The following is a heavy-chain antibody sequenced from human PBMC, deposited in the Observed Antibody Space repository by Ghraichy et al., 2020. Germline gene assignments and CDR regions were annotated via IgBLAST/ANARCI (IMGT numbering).Heavy chain of an antibody. Sequence: SETLSLTCTVSGGSISSYYWSWIRQPPGKRLEWIGYIYYSGSPNYNPSLKSRVTISVDTSKNQFSLKLSSVTAADTAVYFCARQLGYCSAGSCYPWFDPWGQGTLVTVSS. D-gene: IGHD2-15*01. V-gene: IGHV4-59*01. CDR2: IYYSGSP. CDR3: ARQLGYCSAGSCYPWFDP. J-gene: IGHJ5*02. CDR1: GGSISSYY.